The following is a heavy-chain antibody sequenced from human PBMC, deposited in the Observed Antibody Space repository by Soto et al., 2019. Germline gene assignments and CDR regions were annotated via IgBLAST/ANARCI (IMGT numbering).Heavy chain of an antibody. J-gene: IGHJ4*02. Sequence: PSETLSLTCTVSGGSINSANYYWRWIRQPPGKGLEWIGNVYYRVTTYYNPSLKGRVTISVDTSKNQFSLKLSSVTAADSAVFFCVRHQRYSSGWYIDYWGQATPVTVS. CDR2: VYYRVTT. D-gene: IGHD6-19*01. CDR3: VRHQRYSSGWYIDY. CDR1: GGSINSANYY. V-gene: IGHV4-39*01.